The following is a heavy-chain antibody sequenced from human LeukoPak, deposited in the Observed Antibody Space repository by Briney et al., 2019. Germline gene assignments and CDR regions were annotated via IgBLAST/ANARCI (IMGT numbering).Heavy chain of an antibody. V-gene: IGHV4-31*03. D-gene: IGHD2-2*01. Sequence: SETLSLTCTVSGGSISSGGYYWSWIRQHPGKGLEWIGYIYYSGSTYYNPSLKSRVTISVDTSKSQFSLKLSSVTAADTAVYYCARVTAAAENFDYWGQGTLVTVSS. CDR2: IYYSGST. J-gene: IGHJ4*02. CDR3: ARVTAAAENFDY. CDR1: GGSISSGGYY.